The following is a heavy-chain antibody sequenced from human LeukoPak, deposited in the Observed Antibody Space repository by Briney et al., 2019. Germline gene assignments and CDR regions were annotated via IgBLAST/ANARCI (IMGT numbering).Heavy chain of an antibody. Sequence: GGSLRLSCAASGFTFSSYAMSWVRQAPGKGLEWVSYISSSSSIIYYADSVKGRFTISRDNAKNSLYLQMNSLRAEDTAVYYCARDRIYSGYDLDYWGQGTLVTVSS. D-gene: IGHD5-12*01. CDR3: ARDRIYSGYDLDY. J-gene: IGHJ4*02. CDR2: ISSSSSII. V-gene: IGHV3-48*01. CDR1: GFTFSSYA.